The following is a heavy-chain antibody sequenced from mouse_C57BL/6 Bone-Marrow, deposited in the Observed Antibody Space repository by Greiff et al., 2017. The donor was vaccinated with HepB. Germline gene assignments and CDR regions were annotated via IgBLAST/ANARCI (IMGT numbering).Heavy chain of an antibody. V-gene: IGHV5-4*01. CDR3: ARDRGTVVAHWYFDV. CDR1: GFTFSSYA. J-gene: IGHJ1*03. CDR2: ISDGGSYT. Sequence: EVQLVESGGGLVKPGGSLKLSCAVSGFTFSSYAMSWVRQTPEKRLEWVATISDGGSYTYYPDNVKGRFTISRDNAKNNLYLQMSHLKSEDTAMYYCARDRGTVVAHWYFDVWGTGTTVTVSS. D-gene: IGHD1-1*01.